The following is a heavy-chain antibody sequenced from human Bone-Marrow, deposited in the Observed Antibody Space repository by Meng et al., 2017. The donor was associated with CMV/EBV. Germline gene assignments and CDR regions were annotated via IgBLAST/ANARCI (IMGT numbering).Heavy chain of an antibody. J-gene: IGHJ6*02. V-gene: IGHV1-46*01. Sequence: ASVKVSCKASGYTFTSYYMHWVRQAPGQGLEWMGIINPSGGSTSYAQKFQGRVTMTRDTSTSTVYMELSSLRSEDTAVYYCARARDPGPGYCSNTSCYTGIYYYYGMDVWGQGTTVTVSS. D-gene: IGHD2-2*02. CDR3: ARARDPGPGYCSNTSCYTGIYYYYGMDV. CDR1: GYTFTSYY. CDR2: INPSGGST.